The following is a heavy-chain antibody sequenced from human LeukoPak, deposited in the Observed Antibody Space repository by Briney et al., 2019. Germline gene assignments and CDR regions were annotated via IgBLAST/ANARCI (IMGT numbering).Heavy chain of an antibody. J-gene: IGHJ4*02. Sequence: GGSLRLSCAASEFPFSNYWMNWVRQAPGKGLEWVANIKEDGSESNYVDSVKGRFTISRDNAESSLYLQMNNLRSEDTAIYYCARGRRYNGNWYYLDYWGQGTLVTVSS. D-gene: IGHD1-14*01. V-gene: IGHV3-7*01. CDR2: IKEDGSES. CDR1: EFPFSNYW. CDR3: ARGRRYNGNWYYLDY.